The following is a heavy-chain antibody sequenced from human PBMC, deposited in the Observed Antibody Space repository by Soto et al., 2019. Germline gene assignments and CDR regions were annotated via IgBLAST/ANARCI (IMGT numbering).Heavy chain of an antibody. CDR1: GGSISSSSYY. Sequence: SETLSLTCTVSGGSISSSSYYWGWIRQPPGKGLEWIGSIYYSGSTYYNPSLKSRVTISVDTSKNQFSLKLSSVTAADTAVYYCASTAHSSGWYSGGFDYWGQGTLVPSP. CDR3: ASTAHSSGWYSGGFDY. D-gene: IGHD6-19*01. CDR2: IYYSGST. J-gene: IGHJ4*02. V-gene: IGHV4-39*01.